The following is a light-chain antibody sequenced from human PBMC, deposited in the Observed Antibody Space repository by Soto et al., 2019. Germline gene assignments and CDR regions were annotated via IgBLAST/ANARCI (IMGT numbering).Light chain of an antibody. CDR3: SSYTSSNTLE. CDR1: SSDVGGYNY. Sequence: QSVLTQPASVSGSPGQSITISCTGTSSDVGGYNYVSWHQQHPGKVPKLMIYDVSNRPSGVSNRFSGSKSGNTASLTISGLQAEDEADYYCSSYTSSNTLEFGGGTKLTVL. J-gene: IGLJ2*01. V-gene: IGLV2-14*03. CDR2: DVS.